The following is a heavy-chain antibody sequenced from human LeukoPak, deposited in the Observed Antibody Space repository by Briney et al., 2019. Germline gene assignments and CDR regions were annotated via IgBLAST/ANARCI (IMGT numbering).Heavy chain of an antibody. V-gene: IGHV1-69*04. Sequence: ASVKVSCKASGGTFSSYAISWVRQAPGQGLEWMGRIIPILGIANYAQKFQGRVTITADKSTSTAYMELSSLRSEDTAVYYCAKDHKYRIAAAGRGWYFDYWGQGTLVTVSS. CDR2: IIPILGIA. CDR1: GGTFSSYA. D-gene: IGHD6-13*01. J-gene: IGHJ4*02. CDR3: AKDHKYRIAAAGRGWYFDY.